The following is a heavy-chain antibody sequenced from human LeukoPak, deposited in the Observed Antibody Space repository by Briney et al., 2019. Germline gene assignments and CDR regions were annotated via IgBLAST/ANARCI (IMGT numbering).Heavy chain of an antibody. Sequence: PGGSLRLSWAASGFTFNTYTMYWVRQAPGRGLEYVSAISSNGGSTYYTNSVKRRFTISRDNSKSTLYLQMGSLRTEDMAMYYCAREALESSGLFDYWGQGTLVTVSS. CDR3: AREALESSGLFDY. CDR2: ISSNGGST. CDR1: GFTFNTYT. D-gene: IGHD3-22*01. J-gene: IGHJ4*02. V-gene: IGHV3-64*01.